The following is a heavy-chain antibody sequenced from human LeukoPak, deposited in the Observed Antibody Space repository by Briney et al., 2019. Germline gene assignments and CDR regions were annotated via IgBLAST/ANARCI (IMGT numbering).Heavy chain of an antibody. CDR1: GYTFNGYY. D-gene: IGHD6-19*01. CDR3: ARDVSWRGSGWINWFDP. V-gene: IGHV1-2*02. J-gene: IGHJ5*02. Sequence: ASVKVSCKSSGYTFNGYYMHWVRQAPGQGLEWMGWINPNSGGTNYAQKFQGRVTMTRDTSISTAYMELSRLRSDDTAVYYCARDVSWRGSGWINWFDPWGQGTLVTVSS. CDR2: INPNSGGT.